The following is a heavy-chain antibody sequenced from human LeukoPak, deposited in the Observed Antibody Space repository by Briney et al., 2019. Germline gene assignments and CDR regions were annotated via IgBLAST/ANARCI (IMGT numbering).Heavy chain of an antibody. D-gene: IGHD2-2*01. Sequence: GGSLRLSCAASGFIFSSYWMHWVRQAPGKGLVWVSRINSDGSITTYAASVKGRFTISRDNAKNTLYLQMNSLTAEDTAVYYCARGEVVVPAAMAPDPWGQGTLVTVSS. CDR2: INSDGSIT. CDR3: ARGEVVVPAAMAPDP. CDR1: GFIFSSYW. V-gene: IGHV3-74*01. J-gene: IGHJ5*02.